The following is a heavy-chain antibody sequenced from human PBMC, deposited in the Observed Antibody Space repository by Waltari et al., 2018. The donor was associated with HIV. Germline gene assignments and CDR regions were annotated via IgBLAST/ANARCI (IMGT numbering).Heavy chain of an antibody. D-gene: IGHD2-8*01. CDR2: ASPGDPAT. CDR3: ARQGGVFGKLDYSYGLDV. Sequence: EVQLVQSGAEVKKPGESLKISCKDSGYIFTNYWIIWVRQMPGKGLEWMGSASPGDPATRYSPSFQGHVTIPADTSLSSACVYWSSLKASDTATYYCARQGGVFGKLDYSYGLDVWGQGTTVIV. J-gene: IGHJ6*02. V-gene: IGHV5-51*01. CDR1: GYIFTNYW.